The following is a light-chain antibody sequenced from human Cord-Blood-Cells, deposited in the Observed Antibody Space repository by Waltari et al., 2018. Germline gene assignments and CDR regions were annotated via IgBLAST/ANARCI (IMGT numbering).Light chain of an antibody. V-gene: IGLV3-21*03. J-gene: IGLJ2*01. CDR1: NIGSKN. Sequence: SYVLTQPPSVSVAPGKTARITWGGNNIGSKNEHCYQQKPGQAPVLVVYDDSDRPSGIPGRFSGSNAGNTATLTISRVEAGDEADYYCQVWDSSSDHPGVVFGGGTKLTVL. CDR3: QVWDSSSDHPGVV. CDR2: DDS.